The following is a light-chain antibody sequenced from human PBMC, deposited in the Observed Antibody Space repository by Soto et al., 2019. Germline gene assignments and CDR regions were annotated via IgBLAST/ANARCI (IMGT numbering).Light chain of an antibody. CDR3: TSFSSSTSLYV. J-gene: IGLJ1*01. V-gene: IGLV2-14*01. CDR1: TRDIAGYNY. CDR2: QVT. Sequence: QSALTQPASVSGSLGQSITISCTGTTRDIAGYNYISWYQQLPGKAPKLMIYQVTIRPSGISNRFYGSKSGNTASLTISGLQAEDEADYYCTSFSSSTSLYVFGTGTKVTV.